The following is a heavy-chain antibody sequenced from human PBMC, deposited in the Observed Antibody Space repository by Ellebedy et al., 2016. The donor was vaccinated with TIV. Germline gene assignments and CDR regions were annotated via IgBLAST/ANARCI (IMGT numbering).Heavy chain of an antibody. CDR2: IDPSDSYT. CDR1: GYRFTSNW. CDR3: ARHGPAVSRNWFDP. D-gene: IGHD4-11*01. J-gene: IGHJ5*02. Sequence: GESLKISCKGSGYRFTSNWISWVRQMPGKGLEWMGRIDPSDSYTNYSPSFEGHVTISVDKSISTAYLQWSSLKASDTAMYYWARHGPAVSRNWFDPWGQGTLVTVSS. V-gene: IGHV5-10-1*01.